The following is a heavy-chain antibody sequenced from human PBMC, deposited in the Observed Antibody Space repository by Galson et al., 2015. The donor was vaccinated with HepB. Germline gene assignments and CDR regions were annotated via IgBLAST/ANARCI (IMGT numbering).Heavy chain of an antibody. Sequence: SVKVSCKASGYSFTSYDIHWVRQVTGQGLEWMGWMSPKNGDTGYAQKFRGRVTMTGDTSMRTAFMELRSLTTEDTAMYYCAKGDGDYPESFDFWGQGTMVIVSS. CDR2: MSPKNGDT. D-gene: IGHD4-17*01. CDR3: AKGDGDYPESFDF. CDR1: GYSFTSYD. J-gene: IGHJ3*01. V-gene: IGHV1-8*01.